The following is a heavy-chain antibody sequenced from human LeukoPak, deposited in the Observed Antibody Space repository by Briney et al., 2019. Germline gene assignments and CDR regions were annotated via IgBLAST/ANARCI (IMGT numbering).Heavy chain of an antibody. D-gene: IGHD3-10*01. Sequence: ASVKVSCKASGYTFTGYYMHWVRQAPGQGLEWMGWINPNSGGTNYAQKFQGRVTTTRDTSISTAYMELSRLRSDDTAVYYCARGGSRVDHKLWFGELLYSSILPPFDYWGQGTLVTVSS. CDR1: GYTFTGYY. CDR3: ARGGSRVDHKLWFGELLYSSILPPFDY. J-gene: IGHJ4*02. CDR2: INPNSGGT. V-gene: IGHV1-2*02.